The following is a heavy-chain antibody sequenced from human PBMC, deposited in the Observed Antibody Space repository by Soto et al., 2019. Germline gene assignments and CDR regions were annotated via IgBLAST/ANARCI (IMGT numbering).Heavy chain of an antibody. CDR2: ISPKSGGT. CDR1: GYTFIDYY. D-gene: IGHD3-9*01. J-gene: IGHJ4*02. Sequence: ASVKVSCKASGYTFIDYYMHWVRQAPGQGFEWMGRISPKSGGTNYAQKFQGRVTMTWDTSLNTAYMELSSLISGDTAVYYCARPPGYINDWYYFDLWGQGTLVTVSS. CDR3: ARPPGYINDWYYFDL. V-gene: IGHV1-2*02.